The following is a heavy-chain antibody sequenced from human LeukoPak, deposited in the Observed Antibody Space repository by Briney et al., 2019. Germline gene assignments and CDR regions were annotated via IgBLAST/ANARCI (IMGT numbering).Heavy chain of an antibody. Sequence: GGSLRLSCAASGFTFSNYWMHWVRQAPGKGLVWVSRVNSDGSSTSYADPVKGRFTISRDNAKNTVYLQMNSLRAEDTAAYYCARGATDITRWFDPWGQGTLVIVSS. CDR2: VNSDGSST. V-gene: IGHV3-74*01. CDR3: ARGATDITRWFDP. J-gene: IGHJ5*02. CDR1: GFTFSNYW. D-gene: IGHD3-3*01.